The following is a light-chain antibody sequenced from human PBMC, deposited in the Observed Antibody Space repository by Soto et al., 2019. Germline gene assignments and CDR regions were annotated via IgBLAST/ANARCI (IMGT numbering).Light chain of an antibody. Sequence: QSVVTQPPSASGTPGQRVTISCSGSSSNVGSNSVNWYQQLPGTAPKLLIYTNNKRPPGVPDRFSGSRSGTSASLAISGLRSDDEADYYCAAWDDSLQGYVFGSGTKVTVL. CDR3: AAWDDSLQGYV. J-gene: IGLJ1*01. V-gene: IGLV1-44*01. CDR2: TNN. CDR1: SSNVGSNS.